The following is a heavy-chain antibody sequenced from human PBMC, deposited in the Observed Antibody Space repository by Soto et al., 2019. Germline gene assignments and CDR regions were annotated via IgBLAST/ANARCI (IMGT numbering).Heavy chain of an antibody. CDR1: GLLFSSYA. CDR3: AKDEYYYSRSGYYVFDS. V-gene: IGHV3-23*01. J-gene: IGHJ4*02. CDR2: IDSHDGRT. Sequence: GGSLRLSXAASGLLFSSYAMSWVRQAPGKGPEWVSTIDSHDGRTYYADPVKGRFTISRDNSKQTLFLQMNSLRPEDTALCYCAKDEYYYSRSGYYVFDSWGQGTLVTVSS. D-gene: IGHD3-22*01.